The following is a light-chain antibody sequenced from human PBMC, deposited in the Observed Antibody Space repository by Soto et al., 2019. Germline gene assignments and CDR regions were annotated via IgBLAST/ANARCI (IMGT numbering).Light chain of an antibody. J-gene: IGLJ1*01. CDR1: SSDVGSYNY. Sequence: QSALTQPASVSGSPGQPITISCTGTSSDVGSYNYVSWHQQHPGQAPKLMIYQVTNRASGVPDRFSASKSGNTASLTISGLQAGDEADYYCSSYRSSSTYVFGTGTKVTVL. V-gene: IGLV2-14*01. CDR2: QVT. CDR3: SSYRSSSTYV.